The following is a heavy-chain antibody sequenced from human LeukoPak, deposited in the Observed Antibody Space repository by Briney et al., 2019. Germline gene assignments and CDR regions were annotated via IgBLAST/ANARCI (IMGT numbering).Heavy chain of an antibody. V-gene: IGHV1-2*02. CDR1: GYTFTGYY. J-gene: IGHJ4*02. Sequence: ASVKVSCKASGYTFTGYYMHWVRQAPGQGLEWMGWINPNSGGTNYAQKFQGRVTMTRDTSISTAYMELSRLRSDDTAVYYCARAIEVGAMIPFDYWGQGTLVTVSS. CDR2: INPNSGGT. CDR3: ARAIEVGAMIPFDY. D-gene: IGHD1-26*01.